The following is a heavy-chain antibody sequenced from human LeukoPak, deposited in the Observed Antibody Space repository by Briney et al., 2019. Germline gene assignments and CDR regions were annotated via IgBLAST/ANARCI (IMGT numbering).Heavy chain of an antibody. Sequence: SETLSLTCTVSGGSISSGSYYWSWIRQPPGKGLEWIGYIYYSGSTNYNPSLKSRVTISVDTSKNQFSLKLSSVTAADTAVYYCARERSPDYFDYWGQGTLVTVSS. CDR1: GGSISSGSYY. V-gene: IGHV4-61*01. D-gene: IGHD1-14*01. CDR3: ARERSPDYFDY. J-gene: IGHJ4*02. CDR2: IYYSGST.